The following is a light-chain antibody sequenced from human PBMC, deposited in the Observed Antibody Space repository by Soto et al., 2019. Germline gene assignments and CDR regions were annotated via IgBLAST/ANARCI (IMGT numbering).Light chain of an antibody. CDR1: SSDVGAYNY. V-gene: IGLV2-8*01. J-gene: IGLJ1*01. CDR3: TSYAGSNNLGV. Sequence: QSALTQPPSASGSPGQSVTISCTGTSSDVGAYNYVSWYQQRPGKVPKLIIYEVSKRPSGVPDRFSGSKSGNTASLTVSGLQAEDEDDYYCTSYAGSNNLGVFGTGTKLTVL. CDR2: EVS.